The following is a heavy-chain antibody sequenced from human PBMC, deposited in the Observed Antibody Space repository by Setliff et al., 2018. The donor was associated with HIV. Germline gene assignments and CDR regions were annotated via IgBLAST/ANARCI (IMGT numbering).Heavy chain of an antibody. CDR1: GGSITGHY. D-gene: IGHD3-3*01. CDR3: ARGLSIFGVATPGFYSFMDV. CDR2: IYYSGST. J-gene: IGHJ6*03. V-gene: IGHV4-59*11. Sequence: SETLSLTCTVSGGSITGHYWSWIRQSPGKGLEWIGFIYYSGSTNYSPSLKSRVTISVDSSKNQFSLNLSSVTAADTAVYYCARGLSIFGVATPGFYSFMDVWGKGTTVTVSS.